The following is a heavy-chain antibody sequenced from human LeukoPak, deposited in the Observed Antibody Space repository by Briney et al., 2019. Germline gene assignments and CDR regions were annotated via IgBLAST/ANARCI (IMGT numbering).Heavy chain of an antibody. CDR2: INSDGSST. V-gene: IGHV3-74*01. CDR1: GFTFSSYW. Sequence: GGSLRLSCAASGFTFSSYWMHWVRQAPGKGLVWVSRINSDGSSTSYADSVKGRFTISRDNAKYTLYLQMNSLRAEDTAVYYCARDSGYYYGWFDPWGQGTLVTVSS. CDR3: ARDSGYYYGWFDP. D-gene: IGHD3-22*01. J-gene: IGHJ5*02.